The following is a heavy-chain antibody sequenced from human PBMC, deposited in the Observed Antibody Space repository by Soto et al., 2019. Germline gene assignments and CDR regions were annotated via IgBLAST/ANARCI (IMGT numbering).Heavy chain of an antibody. J-gene: IGHJ4*02. V-gene: IGHV4-31*03. CDR3: ARGVLH. Sequence: QVQLQESGPGLVKHSQTLYLTCTVSGRSISSGGCYWSWIRKHPGKGLGWIGSIYYSGITYYNPSLKSRLTISVDTSKNQFSRKLSSVTAADTAVYYCARGVLHWGQGTLVTVSS. CDR1: GRSISSGGCY. D-gene: IGHD3-16*01. CDR2: IYYSGIT.